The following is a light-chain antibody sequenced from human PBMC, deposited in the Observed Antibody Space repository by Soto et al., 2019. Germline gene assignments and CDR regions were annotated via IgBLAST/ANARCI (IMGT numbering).Light chain of an antibody. CDR3: QQYYSYPLT. CDR2: AAS. J-gene: IGKJ4*01. V-gene: IGKV1-5*01. Sequence: DIQRTQSPSTLAGSVGGRVTIACRASQTISSWLAWYQQKPGKAPKLLIYAASTLQSGVPSRFSGSGSGTDFTLTISCLQSEDFATYYCQQYYSYPLTFGGGTKVDIK. CDR1: QTISSW.